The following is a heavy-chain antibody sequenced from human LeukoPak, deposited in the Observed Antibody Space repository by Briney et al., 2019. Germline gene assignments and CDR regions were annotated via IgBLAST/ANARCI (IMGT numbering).Heavy chain of an antibody. CDR2: INPNSGGT. D-gene: IGHD1-26*01. CDR3: ARVLRWELPIDY. J-gene: IGHJ4*02. Sequence: ASAKVSCKGSGYTFTSYYMHWVRQAPGQGLEWMGWINPNSGGTNYAQKFQGRVTMTRDTSISTAYMELSRLRSDDTAVYYCARVLRWELPIDYWGQGTLVTVSS. V-gene: IGHV1-2*02. CDR1: GYTFTSYY.